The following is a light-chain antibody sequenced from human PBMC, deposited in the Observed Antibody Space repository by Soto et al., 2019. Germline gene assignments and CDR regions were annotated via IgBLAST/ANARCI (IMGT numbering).Light chain of an antibody. Sequence: EIVLTQSPGTLSLSPGEGATLSCRASQSVSSSYLAWYQQKPDQAPRLLIYGASSRATGIQARVSSSGYATDFTLTISRLEPEAFAVYYCQQYANSPLPFGPGTKVDIK. J-gene: IGKJ3*01. CDR2: GAS. CDR3: QQYANSPLP. V-gene: IGKV3-20*01. CDR1: QSVSSSY.